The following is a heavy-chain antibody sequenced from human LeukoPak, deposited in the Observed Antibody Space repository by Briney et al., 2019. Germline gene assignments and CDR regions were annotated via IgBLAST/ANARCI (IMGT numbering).Heavy chain of an antibody. CDR2: IYYSGST. Sequence: SETLSLTCTVSGGSISSSSYYWGWIRQPPGKGLEWIGSIYYSGSTYYNPSLKSRVTISVDTSKNQFSLKLSSVTAADTALYYCARTGGSFYFYYYMDVWGKGTTVTVSS. CDR3: ARTGGSFYFYYYMDV. J-gene: IGHJ6*03. CDR1: GGSISSSSYY. V-gene: IGHV4-39*07. D-gene: IGHD1-26*01.